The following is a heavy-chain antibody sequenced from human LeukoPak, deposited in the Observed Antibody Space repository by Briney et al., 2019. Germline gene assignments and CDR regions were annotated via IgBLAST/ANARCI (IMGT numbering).Heavy chain of an antibody. D-gene: IGHD3-22*01. CDR3: ARGYPYYYDSSGYPNDY. CDR1: GYTFTSYG. J-gene: IGHJ4*02. Sequence: ASVKVSCKASGYTFTSYGISWVRQAPGQGLEWMGWISAYNGNTNYAQRFQGRVTMTTDTSTSTAYMELRSLRSDDTAVYYCARGYPYYYDSSGYPNDYWGLGTLVTVSS. CDR2: ISAYNGNT. V-gene: IGHV1-18*01.